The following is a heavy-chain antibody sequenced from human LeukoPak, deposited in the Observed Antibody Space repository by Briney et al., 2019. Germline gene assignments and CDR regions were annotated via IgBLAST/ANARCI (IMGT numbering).Heavy chain of an antibody. CDR2: IYYSGNS. J-gene: IGHJ5*02. CDR3: ARQGSGWYGH. D-gene: IGHD6-19*01. CDR1: GASISSGRNY. V-gene: IGHV4-39*01. Sequence: SETLSLTCNVSGASISSGRNYWGWIRQSPGKGLEWIASIYYSGNSYYNPSLKSRVTISVDTSKNQFSLKLSSVTAADTAVYYCARQGSGWYGHWGQGTLVTVSS.